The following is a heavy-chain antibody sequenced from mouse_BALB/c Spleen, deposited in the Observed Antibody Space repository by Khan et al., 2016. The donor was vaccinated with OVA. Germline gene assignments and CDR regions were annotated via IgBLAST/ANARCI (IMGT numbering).Heavy chain of an antibody. V-gene: IGHV3-2*02. CDR2: ISYSGGT. CDR3: ASELGRYYALDY. D-gene: IGHD4-1*01. CDR1: GYSITSDYA. J-gene: IGHJ4*01. Sequence: EVQLQESGPGLVKPSQSLSLTCTVTGYSITSDYAWNWIRQFPGNKLEWMGYISYSGGTTYNPSLKSRISITRDTSKDQFFLQLKSVTSEDTAIYYCASELGRYYALDYWGQGTSVTVSS.